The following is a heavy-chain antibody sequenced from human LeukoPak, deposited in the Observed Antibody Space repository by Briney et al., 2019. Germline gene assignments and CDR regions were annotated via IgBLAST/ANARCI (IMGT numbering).Heavy chain of an antibody. CDR1: GDSIRSRSFY. CDR3: ARHVESLGAGFPFDC. D-gene: IGHD3-16*01. V-gene: IGHV4-39*01. Sequence: PSETLSLTCTVSGDSIRSRSFYWGWIRQPPGKGLEWIGTISFNERTYYNPSLKSRVSISGDTSKNQFSLRLTSVTAADTAMYYCARHVESLGAGFPFDCWGQGTLATVSS. J-gene: IGHJ4*02. CDR2: ISFNERT.